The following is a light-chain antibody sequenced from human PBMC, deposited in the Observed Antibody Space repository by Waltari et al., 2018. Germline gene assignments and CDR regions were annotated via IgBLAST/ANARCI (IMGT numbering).Light chain of an antibody. CDR2: EVS. J-gene: IGLJ1*01. V-gene: IGLV2-8*02. CDR1: SSDVGSYNY. CDR3: SSYAGSNNLGLCV. Sequence: QSALTQPPSASRSPGQSVTISCTGTSSDVGSYNYVSWYQHHPGKVPKLMIYEVSRRPSGVPGRLSGSKSGNTASLTVSGLQAEDEADYYCSSYAGSNNLGLCVFGTGTKVTVL.